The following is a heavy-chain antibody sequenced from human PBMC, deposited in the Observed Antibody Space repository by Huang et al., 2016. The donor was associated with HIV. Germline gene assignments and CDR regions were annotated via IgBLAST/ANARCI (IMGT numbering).Heavy chain of an antibody. D-gene: IGHD1-7*01. J-gene: IGHJ6*02. CDR3: ATKTAGMDI. CDR2: IKQDESEK. CDR1: TFTFGAYW. V-gene: IGHV3-7*01. Sequence: VESGGRSVQPGGSIKLSCVGSTFTFGAYWMSWVRQPPGKGLEWVANIKQDESEKYYVDSGKGRFNISRDNARKGLFLEMDNLRVEDTAMYFCATKTAGMDIWGQGTTVTVSS.